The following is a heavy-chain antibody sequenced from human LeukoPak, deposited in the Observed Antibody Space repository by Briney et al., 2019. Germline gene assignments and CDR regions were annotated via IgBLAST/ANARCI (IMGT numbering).Heavy chain of an antibody. CDR2: ISRTSSYI. D-gene: IGHD3-10*01. Sequence: GGSLRLTCAASGFTFSSYSMNWVRQAPGKGLEWVSSISRTSSYIYYADSVQGRFTISRDNAKNSLYLQMNSLRAEDTAVYYCARDPHYYGSGTPGYFDYWGQGTLVTVSS. CDR3: ARDPHYYGSGTPGYFDY. V-gene: IGHV3-21*06. J-gene: IGHJ4*02. CDR1: GFTFSSYS.